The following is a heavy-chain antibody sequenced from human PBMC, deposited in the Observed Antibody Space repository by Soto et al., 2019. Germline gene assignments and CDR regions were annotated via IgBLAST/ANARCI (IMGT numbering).Heavy chain of an antibody. J-gene: IGHJ4*02. CDR1: GFTSGAGW. CDR2: INRGGYEP. Sequence: CGPQRHSCPGTGFTSGAGWMSWVSKARGKELEWVANINRGGYEPYYMDSVKGRFTISRDNSRNSLYLQMNSLRAEDTAVYYCTRDLDTRGSAPISEYWAQGTVVTVS. D-gene: IGHD3-22*01. CDR3: TRDLDTRGSAPISEY. V-gene: IGHV3-7*03.